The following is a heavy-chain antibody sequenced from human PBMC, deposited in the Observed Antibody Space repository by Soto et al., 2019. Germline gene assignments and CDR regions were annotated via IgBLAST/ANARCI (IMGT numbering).Heavy chain of an antibody. J-gene: IGHJ5*02. D-gene: IGHD6-6*01. V-gene: IGHV1-2*04. Sequence: ASVKVSCKASGYTFTGYYMHWVRQAPGQGLEWMGWINPNSGGTNYAQKFQGWVTMTRDTSISTAYMELSRLRSDDTAVYYCARDCGVAARHDRWFDPWGEGTLVTVSS. CDR1: GYTFTGYY. CDR2: INPNSGGT. CDR3: ARDCGVAARHDRWFDP.